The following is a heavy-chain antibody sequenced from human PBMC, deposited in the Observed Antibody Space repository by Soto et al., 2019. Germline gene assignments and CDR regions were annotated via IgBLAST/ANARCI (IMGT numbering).Heavy chain of an antibody. Sequence: GGSLRLSCAASGFTFSSYAMTWVRQAPGKGLEWVSTISGSGGTTYYADSVKGRFTISRDNSKNTLYLQMNSLRAEDTAVYYCAKTTDGWFSAFEIWGQGTVVTVSS. J-gene: IGHJ3*02. CDR2: ISGSGGTT. CDR3: AKTTDGWFSAFEI. D-gene: IGHD6-19*01. V-gene: IGHV3-23*01. CDR1: GFTFSSYA.